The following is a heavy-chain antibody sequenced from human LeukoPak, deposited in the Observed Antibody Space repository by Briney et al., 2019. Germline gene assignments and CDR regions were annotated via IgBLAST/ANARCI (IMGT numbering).Heavy chain of an antibody. V-gene: IGHV3-66*01. J-gene: IGHJ4*02. D-gene: IGHD4-23*01. CDR2: IYNDGNT. CDR3: MGYGGNSV. Sequence: GGSLRLSCAASGFTFSSYAMSWVRQAPGKGLEWVSTIYNDGNTYYADSVKGRFTISRDNSKNTLHLQMNSLRAEDTAVYYCMGYGGNSVWGQGTLVTVSS. CDR1: GFTFSSYA.